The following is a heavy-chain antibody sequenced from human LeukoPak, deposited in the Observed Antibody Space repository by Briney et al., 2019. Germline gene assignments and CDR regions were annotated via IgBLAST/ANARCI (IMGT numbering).Heavy chain of an antibody. V-gene: IGHV4-30-4*08. Sequence: PSQTLSLTCTISGGSISSGDYYWSWIRQPPGKGLEWIGYIYYSGSTYYNPSLKSRVTISVDTSKNQFSLKLSSVTAADTAVYYCAREVDTYYFDYWGQGTLVTVSS. CDR1: GGSISSGDYY. CDR2: IYYSGST. J-gene: IGHJ4*02. CDR3: AREVDTYYFDY. D-gene: IGHD2-15*01.